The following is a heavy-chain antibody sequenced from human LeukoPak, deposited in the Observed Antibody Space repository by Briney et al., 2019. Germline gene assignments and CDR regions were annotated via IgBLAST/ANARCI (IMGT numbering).Heavy chain of an antibody. CDR1: GGSISSSSYY. CDR3: ASLPQKLYYFDY. D-gene: IGHD2-15*01. Sequence: SETLSLTCTVSGGSISSSSYYWGWIRQPPGKGLEWIGSIYCSGSTYYNPSLKSRVTISVDTSKNQFSLKLSSVTAADTAVYYCASLPQKLYYFDYWGQGTLVTVSS. V-gene: IGHV4-39*01. CDR2: IYCSGST. J-gene: IGHJ4*02.